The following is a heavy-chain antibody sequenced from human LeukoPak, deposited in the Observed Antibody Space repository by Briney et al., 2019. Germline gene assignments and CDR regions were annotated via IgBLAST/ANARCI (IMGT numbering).Heavy chain of an antibody. CDR2: ISAYNGNT. J-gene: IGHJ6*03. D-gene: IGHD3-10*01. Sequence: ASVKVSCKASGYTFTSYGISWVRQAPGQGLEWMGWISAYNGNTNYAQKLQGRVTMTTDTSMSTAYMELRSLRSDDTAVYYCARVAGAFPSITMVRGVIAHYYYMDVWGKGTTVTVSS. CDR3: ARVAGAFPSITMVRGVIAHYYYMDV. V-gene: IGHV1-18*01. CDR1: GYTFTSYG.